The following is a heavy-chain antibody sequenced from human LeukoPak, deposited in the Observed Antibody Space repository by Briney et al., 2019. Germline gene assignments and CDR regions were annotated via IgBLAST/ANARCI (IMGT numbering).Heavy chain of an antibody. CDR3: ARGVVPAAPDAFDI. Sequence: GGSLRLSCAASGFTFSSYWMHWVRQAPGEGLVWVSRINSDGSSTSYADSVKGRFTISRDNAKNTLYLQMNSLRAEDTAVYYCARGVVPAAPDAFDIWGQGTMVTVSS. V-gene: IGHV3-74*01. CDR2: INSDGSST. CDR1: GFTFSSYW. D-gene: IGHD2-2*01. J-gene: IGHJ3*02.